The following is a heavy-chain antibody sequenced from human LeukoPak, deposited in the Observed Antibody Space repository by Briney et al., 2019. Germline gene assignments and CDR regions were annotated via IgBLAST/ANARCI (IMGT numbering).Heavy chain of an antibody. CDR2: IKEDGSEK. CDR3: APTSGP. CDR1: GFTLRNYW. J-gene: IGHJ5*02. V-gene: IGHV3-7*01. Sequence: GGSLRLSCAASGFTLRNYWMRWVRQAPGKGLEWVANIKEDGSEKSYVDSVRGRFTVSIDHAKNSLYLQMSSLRVEDSAVYYRAPTSGPWGQGTLVTVSP. D-gene: IGHD1-26*01.